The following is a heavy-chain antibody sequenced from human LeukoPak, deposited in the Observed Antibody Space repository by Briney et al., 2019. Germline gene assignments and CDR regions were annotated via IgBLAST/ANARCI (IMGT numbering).Heavy chain of an antibody. V-gene: IGHV4-59*01. CDR1: GGSISSYY. CDR2: IYYSGST. D-gene: IGHD2-15*01. J-gene: IGHJ4*02. CDR3: ARETYCSGGSCYSHYFDY. Sequence: SETLSLTCTVSGGSISSYYWSWIRQPPGKGLEWIGYIYYSGSTNYNPSLKSRVTISVDTSKNQFSLKLSSVTAADTAVYYCARETYCSGGSCYSHYFDYWGQGTLVTVSS.